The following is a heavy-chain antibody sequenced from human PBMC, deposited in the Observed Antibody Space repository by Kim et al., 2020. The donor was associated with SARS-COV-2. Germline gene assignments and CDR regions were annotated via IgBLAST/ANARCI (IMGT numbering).Heavy chain of an antibody. CDR2: IYYSGST. CDR3: ARDSNLQYYYGSGGYNWFDP. Sequence: SETLSLTCTVSGGSISSYYWSWIRQPPGKGLEWIGYIYYSGSTNYNPSLKSRVTISVDTSKNQFSLKLSSVTAADTAVYYCARDSNLQYYYGSGGYNWFDPWGQGTLVTVSS. D-gene: IGHD3-10*01. V-gene: IGHV4-59*01. J-gene: IGHJ5*02. CDR1: GGSISSYY.